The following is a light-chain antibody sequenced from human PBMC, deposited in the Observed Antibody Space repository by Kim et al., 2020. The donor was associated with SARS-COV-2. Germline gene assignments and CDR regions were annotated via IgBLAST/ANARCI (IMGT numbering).Light chain of an antibody. Sequence: SAYVGDTVPITCRASQSVSEWLAWYQQKPGKATNLLIYDASTLQRGVPSRFSGSGAGTDFTFTIKTLQADDFATYYCQQYNDNYWTFGEGTKV. CDR1: QSVSEW. J-gene: IGKJ1*01. CDR3: QQYNDNYWT. V-gene: IGKV1-5*01. CDR2: DAS.